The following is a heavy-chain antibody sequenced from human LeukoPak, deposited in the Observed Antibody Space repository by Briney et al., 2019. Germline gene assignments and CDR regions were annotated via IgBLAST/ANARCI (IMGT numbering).Heavy chain of an antibody. CDR3: ARTLDQETHADY. J-gene: IGHJ4*02. CDR1: GYTFTSYD. V-gene: IGHV1-8*01. Sequence: ASVKVSCKASGYTFTSYDINWVRQATGQGLEWMGWMNPNSGNTGYAQKFQGRVTMTRNTSISTAYMELSSLRSEDTAVYYCARTLDQETHADYWGQGTLVTVSS. CDR2: MNPNSGNT.